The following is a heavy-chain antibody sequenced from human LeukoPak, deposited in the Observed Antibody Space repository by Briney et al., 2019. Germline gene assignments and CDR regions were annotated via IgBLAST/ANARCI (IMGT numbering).Heavy chain of an antibody. D-gene: IGHD5-24*01. J-gene: IGHJ3*02. CDR3: ARDRRRDGYNYPVIDAFDI. V-gene: IGHV1-69*05. Sequence: GASVKVSCKASGGTFSSYAISWVRQAPGQGLEWMGGIIPIFGTANYAQKFQGRVTITTDESTSTAYMELSSLRSEDTAVYYCARDRRRDGYNYPVIDAFDIWGQGTMVTVSS. CDR2: IIPIFGTA. CDR1: GGTFSSYA.